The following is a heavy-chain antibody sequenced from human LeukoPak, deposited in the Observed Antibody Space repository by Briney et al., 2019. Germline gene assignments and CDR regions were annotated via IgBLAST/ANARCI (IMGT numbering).Heavy chain of an antibody. CDR1: GFTFSSYA. Sequence: PGRSLRLSCAASGFTFSSYAMHWVRQAPGKGLEWVAVISYDGSNKYYADSVKGRFTISRDNSKNTLYLQMNSLRAEDTAVYSCARVQYSSGWYFDYWGQGTLVTVSS. CDR2: ISYDGSNK. J-gene: IGHJ4*02. D-gene: IGHD6-19*01. V-gene: IGHV3-30-3*01. CDR3: ARVQYSSGWYFDY.